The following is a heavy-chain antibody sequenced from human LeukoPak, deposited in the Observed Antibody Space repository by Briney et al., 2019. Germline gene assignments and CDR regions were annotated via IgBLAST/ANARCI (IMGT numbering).Heavy chain of an antibody. CDR2: LHTSGGA. J-gene: IGHJ6*03. CDR1: GDSFSSYF. D-gene: IGHD2-8*02. CDR3: AREITGPPTYYYYYMDV. Sequence: SETLSLTCNVSGDSFSSYFWSWIRQPAGKGLEWIGRLHTSGGANYNPSLKGRVTMSLDTSKNQLSLKLMSVTAADSAVYYCAREITGPPTYYYYYMDVWGKGTTVTVSS. V-gene: IGHV4-4*07.